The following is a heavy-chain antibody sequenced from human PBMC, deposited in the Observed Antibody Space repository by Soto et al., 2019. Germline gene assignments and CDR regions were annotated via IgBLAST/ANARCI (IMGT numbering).Heavy chain of an antibody. CDR3: ARARGVQRGYSYGKFDY. CDR1: GGSFSGYY. CDR2: INHSGST. J-gene: IGHJ4*02. Sequence: SETLSLTCAVYGGSFSGYYWSWIRQPPGKGLEWIGEINHSGSTNYNPSLKSRVTISVDTSKNQFSLKLSSVTAADTAVYYCARARGVQRGYSYGKFDYRGQGTLVTVSS. V-gene: IGHV4-34*01. D-gene: IGHD5-18*01.